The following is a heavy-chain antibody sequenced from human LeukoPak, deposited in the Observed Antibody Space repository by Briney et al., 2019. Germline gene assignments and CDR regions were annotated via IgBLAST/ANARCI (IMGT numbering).Heavy chain of an antibody. CDR2: ISGSGGST. CDR1: GFTFSSYA. J-gene: IGHJ4*02. V-gene: IGHV3-23*01. CDR3: AKEYSSSSNDY. Sequence: GGSLRLSCAASGFTFSSYAMSWVRQAPGRGLEWVSGISGSGGSTYYADSVKGRFTISRDNSKNTLYPRMNSLRAEDTAVYYCAKEYSSSSNDYWGQGTLVTVSS. D-gene: IGHD6-6*01.